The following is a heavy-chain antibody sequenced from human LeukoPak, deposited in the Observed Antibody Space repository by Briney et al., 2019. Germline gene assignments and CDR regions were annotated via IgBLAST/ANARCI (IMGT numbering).Heavy chain of an antibody. CDR2: ISSSSSYI. D-gene: IGHD3-10*01. V-gene: IGHV3-21*01. J-gene: IGHJ6*04. Sequence: PGGSLGLSCAASGFTFSSYSMNWVRQAPGKGLEWVSSISSSSSYIYYADSVKGRFTISRDNAKNSLYLQMNSLRAEDTAVYYCARIWFGELRVGMDVWGKGTTVTVSS. CDR3: ARIWFGELRVGMDV. CDR1: GFTFSSYS.